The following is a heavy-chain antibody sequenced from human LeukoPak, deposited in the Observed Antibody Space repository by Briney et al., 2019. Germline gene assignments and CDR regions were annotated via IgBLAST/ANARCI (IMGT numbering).Heavy chain of an antibody. J-gene: IGHJ3*02. CDR3: GRVLRFLGVVTRGRDVFDI. CDR2: ISSSSSTI. Sequence: GGSLRLSCAASGFTFSSYSMNWVRQAPGKGLEWVSYISSSSSTIYYADSVKGRFTISRDNAKNSLYLQMNSLRAEDTAVYYCGRVLRFLGVVTRGRDVFDIGGQGKMVTVSS. V-gene: IGHV3-48*04. CDR1: GFTFSSYS. D-gene: IGHD3-3*01.